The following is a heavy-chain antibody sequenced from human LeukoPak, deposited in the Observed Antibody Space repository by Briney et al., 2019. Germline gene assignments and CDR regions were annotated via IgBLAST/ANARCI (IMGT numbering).Heavy chain of an antibody. Sequence: GASVKVSCKVSGYTLTELSTHWVRQAPGKGLDWMAGFDPEDGETIYAQKFQGRVTMTEDTSTDTAYMELSSLRSEDTAVYYCATRDFWSGYHFDYWGQGTLVTVSS. CDR3: ATRDFWSGYHFDY. D-gene: IGHD3-3*01. CDR2: FDPEDGET. J-gene: IGHJ4*02. V-gene: IGHV1-24*01. CDR1: GYTLTELS.